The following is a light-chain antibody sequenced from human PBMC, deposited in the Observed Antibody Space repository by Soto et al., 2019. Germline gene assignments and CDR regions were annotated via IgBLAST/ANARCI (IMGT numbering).Light chain of an antibody. CDR2: DAS. CDR1: QSISTW. CDR3: QQYNRGRT. J-gene: IGKJ1*01. Sequence: DIQMTQSPSALSASVGDRVTITCRASQSISTWLAWYQQKPGKAPKLLIYDASSLESGVPSRFSGSGSGTEFTLTISSLQPDDFATYYCQQYNRGRTFGQGTKVDI. V-gene: IGKV1-5*01.